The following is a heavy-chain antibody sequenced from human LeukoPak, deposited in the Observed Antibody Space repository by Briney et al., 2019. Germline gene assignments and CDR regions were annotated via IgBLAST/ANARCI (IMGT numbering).Heavy chain of an antibody. D-gene: IGHD2-15*01. CDR1: GFTISDYY. CDR3: ARDGYCSGVRCHNDYYYGVDV. J-gene: IGHJ6*02. Sequence: GGSLRLPCAASGFTISDYYMSWIRQAPGKGLEWLSYMGSSDSTRYYADSVKGRFTISRDNAENSLYLQINSLRAEDTAVYYCARDGYCSGVRCHNDYYYGVDVWGQGTTVTVSS. V-gene: IGHV3-11*01. CDR2: MGSSDSTR.